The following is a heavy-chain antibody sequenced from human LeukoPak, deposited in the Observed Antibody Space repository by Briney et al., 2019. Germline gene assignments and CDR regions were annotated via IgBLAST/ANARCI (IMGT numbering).Heavy chain of an antibody. CDR2: IKQDGSEK. D-gene: IGHD6-19*01. V-gene: IGHV3-7*01. CDR3: ARAGQWLAPGGVDY. J-gene: IGHJ4*02. CDR1: GFTFSSYW. Sequence: GGSLRLSCAASGFTFSSYWMSWVRQAPGKGLEWVANIKQDGSEKYYVDSVKGRFTISRDNAKNSLYLQMNSLRAEDTAVYYCARAGQWLAPGGVDYWGQGTLVTVSS.